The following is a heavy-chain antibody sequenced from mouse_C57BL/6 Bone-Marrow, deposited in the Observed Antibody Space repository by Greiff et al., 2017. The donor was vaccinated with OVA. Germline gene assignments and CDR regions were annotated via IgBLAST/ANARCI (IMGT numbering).Heavy chain of an antibody. CDR1: GYTFTSHW. D-gene: IGHD3-2*02. Sequence: VQLQQSGPELVRPGASVKISCKAPGYTFTSHWMPWVRQRPGQGLEWVGEIFPGGGSTYYNDKFRGKATLTVDTSSSTAYMQLSSLTSEDSAVYFCARATPQATADWGKGTTLTVSS. V-gene: IGHV1-56*01. CDR2: IFPGGGST. J-gene: IGHJ2*01. CDR3: ARATPQATAD.